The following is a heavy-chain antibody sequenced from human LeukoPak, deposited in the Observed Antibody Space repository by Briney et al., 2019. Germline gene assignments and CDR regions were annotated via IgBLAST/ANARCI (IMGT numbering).Heavy chain of an antibody. V-gene: IGHV1-18*01. Sequence: GASVKVSCKASGYTSTSHGISWVRQAPGQGLEWMGWISAYNGDTKYAQKTQGRVTMTTDASTSTAYMELRSLRSDDTAMYYCARDPSNTSGFYAYLDSWGQGTLVTVSS. CDR1: GYTSTSHG. J-gene: IGHJ4*02. CDR3: ARDPSNTSGFYAYLDS. CDR2: ISAYNGDT. D-gene: IGHD6-19*01.